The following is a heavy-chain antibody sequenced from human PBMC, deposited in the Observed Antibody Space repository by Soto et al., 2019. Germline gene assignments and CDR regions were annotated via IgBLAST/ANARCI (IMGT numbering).Heavy chain of an antibody. D-gene: IGHD6-13*01. Sequence: PGGSLRLSCAASGFTFSSYGMHWVRQAPGKGLEWVAVISYDGSNKYYADSVKGRFTISRDNSKNTLYLQMNSLRAEDTAVYYCAKILFSSSWYGPFDIWGQGTMVPVSS. CDR2: ISYDGSNK. CDR1: GFTFSSYG. J-gene: IGHJ3*02. V-gene: IGHV3-30*18. CDR3: AKILFSSSWYGPFDI.